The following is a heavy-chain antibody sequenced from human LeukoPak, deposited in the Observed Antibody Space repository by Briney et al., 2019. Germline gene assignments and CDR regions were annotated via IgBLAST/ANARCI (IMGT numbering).Heavy chain of an antibody. CDR2: VSGYTGNT. J-gene: IGHJ4*02. Sequence: ASVKVSCKTSGYTFTTYGVSWVRQAPGQGLEWMGWVSGYTGNTNYAERFQGRVTMTTDTSTSTVYMELTSLRSDDTAVYYCARGEVPASLYYFDFWGQGTLVTVS. CDR1: GYTFTTYG. D-gene: IGHD2-2*01. V-gene: IGHV1-18*01. CDR3: ARGEVPASLYYFDF.